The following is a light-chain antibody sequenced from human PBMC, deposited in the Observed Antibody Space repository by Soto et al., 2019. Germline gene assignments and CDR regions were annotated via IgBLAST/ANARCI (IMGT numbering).Light chain of an antibody. CDR1: SGDVDAFDY. CDR3: KSYAGSNTYV. Sequence: QSVLTQPASVSGSPGQSITISCTGTSGDVDAFDYVSWYQQHPGKAPKLMIFEVSDRPSGVSDRFSGSKSGSTASLTIFGLQAEDEADYFCKSYAGSNTYVFGSGTKVTVL. V-gene: IGLV2-14*01. CDR2: EVS. J-gene: IGLJ1*01.